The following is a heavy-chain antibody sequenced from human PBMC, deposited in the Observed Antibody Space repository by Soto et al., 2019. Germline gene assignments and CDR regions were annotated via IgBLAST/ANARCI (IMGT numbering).Heavy chain of an antibody. CDR3: AKVITMIVVAPSDI. CDR1: GFTLSSYA. CDR2: ISGSGGST. Sequence: TGGSLRLSCAASGFTLSSYAMSWVRQAPGKGLEWVSAISGSGGSTYYADSVKGRFTISRDNSKNTLYLQMNSLRAEDTAVYYCAKVITMIVVAPSDIWGQGTMVTVSS. J-gene: IGHJ3*02. D-gene: IGHD3-22*01. V-gene: IGHV3-23*01.